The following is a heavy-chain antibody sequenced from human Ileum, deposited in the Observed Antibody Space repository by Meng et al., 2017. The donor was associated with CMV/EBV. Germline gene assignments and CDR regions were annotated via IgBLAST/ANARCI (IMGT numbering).Heavy chain of an antibody. Sequence: YTFTAYYLHWVRQAPGQGLEWVGGINPNGGGTNYAQKFQGRVTMTRDTSISTAYMELSSLRSDDTAVYYCARVVRIAEVDTIHYPFDYWGQGSLVTVSS. D-gene: IGHD6-19*01. CDR2: INPNGGGT. CDR3: ARVVRIAEVDTIHYPFDY. J-gene: IGHJ4*02. CDR1: YTFTAYY. V-gene: IGHV1-2*02.